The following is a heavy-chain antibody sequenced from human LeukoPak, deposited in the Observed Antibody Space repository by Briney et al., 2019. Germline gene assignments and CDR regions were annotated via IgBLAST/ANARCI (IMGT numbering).Heavy chain of an antibody. V-gene: IGHV4-59*08. J-gene: IGHJ4*02. CDR3: ARRFYYDGHHDS. CDR2: IYSTGST. CDR1: AASIRNNH. Sequence: SETLSLTCTVSAASIRNNHWSWIRQPPGEGLEWIGYIYSTGSTSYNPSLKSRVTISVDTSKNQFTLNLTSVTAADTAVYYCARRFYYDGHHDSWGQGTLVTVSS. D-gene: IGHD3-22*01.